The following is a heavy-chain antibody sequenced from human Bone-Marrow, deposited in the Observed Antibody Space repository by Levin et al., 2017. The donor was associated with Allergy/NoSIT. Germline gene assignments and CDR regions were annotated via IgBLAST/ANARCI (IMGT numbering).Heavy chain of an antibody. Sequence: GGSLRLSCEGEGGKGEKEERKGGREEKGKGLEWVSGISWNYGTMCVSFSVPFRFTISRDNAKNSLYLQMNSLRAEDTALYYCAKGLRRPLGPPGAALDFWRQGTKVTVSS. J-gene: IGHJ3*01. V-gene: IGHV3-9*01. CDR3: AKGLRRPLGPPGAALDF. CDR1: GGKGEKEE. D-gene: IGHD4-17*01. CDR2: ISWNYGTM.